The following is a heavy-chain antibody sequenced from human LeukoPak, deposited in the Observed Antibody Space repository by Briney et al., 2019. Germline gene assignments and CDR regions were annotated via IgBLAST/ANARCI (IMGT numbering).Heavy chain of an antibody. CDR3: ARGGYCSSTSCYSSLGFDP. CDR2: INHSGST. V-gene: IGHV4-34*01. J-gene: IGHJ5*02. D-gene: IGHD2-2*01. Sequence: SETLSLTCAVYGGSFSGYFWSWIRQPPGKGLEWIGEINHSGSTNYNPSLKSRVTISVDTSKNQFSLKLSSVTAADTAVYYCARGGYCSSTSCYSSLGFDPWGQGTLVTVPS. CDR1: GGSFSGYF.